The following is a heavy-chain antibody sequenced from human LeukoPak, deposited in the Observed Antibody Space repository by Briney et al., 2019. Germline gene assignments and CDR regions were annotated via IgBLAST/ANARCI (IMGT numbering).Heavy chain of an antibody. CDR3: AKVGYGDYDAEWFDP. CDR2: ISGSGGST. Sequence: GGSLRLSCAASGFTFSSYAMSWVRQAPGKGLEWVSAISGSGGSTYYADSVKGRFTISRDNSKNTLYLQMNSLRAEDTAAYYCAKVGYGDYDAEWFDPWGQGTLVTVSS. CDR1: GFTFSSYA. D-gene: IGHD4-17*01. J-gene: IGHJ5*02. V-gene: IGHV3-23*01.